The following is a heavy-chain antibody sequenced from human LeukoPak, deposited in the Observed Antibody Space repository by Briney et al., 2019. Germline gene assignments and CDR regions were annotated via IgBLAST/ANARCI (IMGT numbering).Heavy chain of an antibody. CDR2: IRSKANSYAT. D-gene: IGHD3-16*01. CDR1: GFTFSGSA. V-gene: IGHV3-73*01. CDR3: TTPYTPLDY. J-gene: IGHJ4*02. Sequence: GGSLRLSCAASGFTFSGSAMHWVRQASGKGLEWVGRIRSKANSYATAYAASVKGRFTISRDDSKNTACLQMNSLKTEDTAVYYCTTPYTPLDYWGQGTLVTVSS.